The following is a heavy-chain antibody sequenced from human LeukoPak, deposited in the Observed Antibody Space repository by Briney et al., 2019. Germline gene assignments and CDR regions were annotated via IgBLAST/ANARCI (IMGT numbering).Heavy chain of an antibody. CDR2: INPSSGDT. CDR3: ATALRGVGGSISPFDY. J-gene: IGHJ4*02. CDR1: GYTFTGYY. Sequence: ASVKVSCKPPGYTFTGYYIHSVRQAPGQGLEWVAWINPSSGDTNYEEKFQGWVSMTRDTSISTAYMELSRLRSDDTAVYYCATALRGVGGSISPFDYWGQGTPVIVSS. D-gene: IGHD3-10*01. V-gene: IGHV1-2*04.